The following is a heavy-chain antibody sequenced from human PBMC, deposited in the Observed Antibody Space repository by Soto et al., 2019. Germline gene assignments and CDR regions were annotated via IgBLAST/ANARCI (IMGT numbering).Heavy chain of an antibody. J-gene: IGHJ5*02. V-gene: IGHV4-31*03. CDR1: GDSISSGGYY. D-gene: IGHD3-10*01. CDR2: IYYSGST. CDR3: ARAWFGELYWFDP. Sequence: QVQLQESGPGLVKPSQTLSLTCSVSGDSISSGGYYWSWFRQHPGKGLEWIGNIYYSGSTYYNPSLKSRVTISVDTSKNQFSLKLSSVTAADTAVYYCARAWFGELYWFDPWGQGTLVTVSS.